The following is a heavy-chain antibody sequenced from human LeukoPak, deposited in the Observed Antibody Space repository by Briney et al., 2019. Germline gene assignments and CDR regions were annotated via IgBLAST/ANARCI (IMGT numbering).Heavy chain of an antibody. D-gene: IGHD3-16*01. CDR3: AREVGGGASGQ. CDR1: GFTFTSYG. J-gene: IGHJ4*02. CDR2: IWYDGSNK. V-gene: IGHV3-33*01. Sequence: GGSLRLSCAASGFTFTSYGMHWVRQSPGNGLEWVAVIWYDGSNKYYADSVKGRFTISRDNSENTLYLQMNSLRVEDTAVYYCAREVGGGASGQWGQGTLVTVSS.